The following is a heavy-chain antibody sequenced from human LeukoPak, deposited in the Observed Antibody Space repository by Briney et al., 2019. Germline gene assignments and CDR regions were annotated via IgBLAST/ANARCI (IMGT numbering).Heavy chain of an antibody. CDR3: ARDRDGDYGYFDL. D-gene: IGHD4-17*01. V-gene: IGHV1-69*06. CDR2: IIPIFGTA. Sequence: SVKVSCKASGGTFSSYAISWVRQAPGQGLEWMGGIIPIFGTANYAQKFQGRVTITADKSTSTAYMELSSLRSEDTAVYYCARDRDGDYGYFDLWGRGTLVTVSS. J-gene: IGHJ2*01. CDR1: GGTFSSYA.